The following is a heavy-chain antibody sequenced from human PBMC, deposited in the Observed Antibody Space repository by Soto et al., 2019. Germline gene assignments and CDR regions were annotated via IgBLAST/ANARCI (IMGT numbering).Heavy chain of an antibody. CDR2: IYYSGRT. CDR3: ARAGSGYYASFGSFDF. Sequence: TSETLSLTCTVSGCSIRSTSYYWGRIRQPPGKGLEWIGSIYYSGRTYYNPSLKSRVTISVDTSKNQFSLKLSSVTAADTAVYYCARAGSGYYASFGSFDFWGQGTLVTVSS. V-gene: IGHV4-39*07. J-gene: IGHJ4*02. D-gene: IGHD3-3*01. CDR1: GCSIRSTSYY.